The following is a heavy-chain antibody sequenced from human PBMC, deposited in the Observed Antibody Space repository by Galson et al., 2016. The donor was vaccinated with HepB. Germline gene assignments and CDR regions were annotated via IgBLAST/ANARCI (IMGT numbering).Heavy chain of an antibody. Sequence: SLRLSCAASGFTFSNYAMTWVRQAPGKGLEWISTINNNDDSTYYADSVQGRFTISRDKSKNTLFLQMNSLRAEDTAVYYCAKRRDGLGNNHLDSWGQGTLVTVSS. J-gene: IGHJ4*02. CDR3: AKRRDGLGNNHLDS. CDR2: INNNDDST. D-gene: IGHD3-10*01. CDR1: GFTFSNYA. V-gene: IGHV3-23*01.